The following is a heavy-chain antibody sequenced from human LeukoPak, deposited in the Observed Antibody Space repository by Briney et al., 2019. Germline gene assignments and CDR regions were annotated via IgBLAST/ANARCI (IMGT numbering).Heavy chain of an antibody. CDR1: GYSFTSHY. D-gene: IGHD3-9*01. CDR2: INPNSGGT. V-gene: IGHV1-2*02. Sequence: ASVKVSCKASGYSFTSHYMHWVRQAPGQGLEWMGWINPNSGGTNYAQKFQGRVTMTRDTSISTAYMELSRLRSDDTAVYYCARDGYYDILTGYYYWGQGTLVTVSS. J-gene: IGHJ4*02. CDR3: ARDGYYDILTGYYY.